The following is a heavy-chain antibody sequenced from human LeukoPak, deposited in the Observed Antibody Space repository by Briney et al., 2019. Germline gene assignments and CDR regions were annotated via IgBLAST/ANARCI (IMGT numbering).Heavy chain of an antibody. CDR3: AKDRRMGYYYGMDV. Sequence: PGGSLRLSCAASGFTFSSYSMNWVRQAPGKGLEWVSGISWNSGSIGYADSVKGRFTISRDNAKNSLYLQMNSLRAEDTALYYCAKDRRMGYYYGMDVWGQGTTVTVSS. J-gene: IGHJ6*02. D-gene: IGHD3-16*01. CDR1: GFTFSSYS. V-gene: IGHV3-9*01. CDR2: ISWNSGSI.